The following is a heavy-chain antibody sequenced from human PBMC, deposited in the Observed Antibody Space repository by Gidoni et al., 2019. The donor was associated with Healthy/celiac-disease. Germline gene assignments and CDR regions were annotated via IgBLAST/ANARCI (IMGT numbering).Heavy chain of an antibody. D-gene: IGHD3-10*01. J-gene: IGHJ4*02. CDR3: LRFGEFVDY. CDR1: GFTFSGSA. Sequence: EVQLVESGGGLVQPGGSLKLSCAASGFTFSGSAMHWVRQASGKGLEWVGRIRSKANSYATAYAASVKGRFTISRDDSKNTAYLQMNSLKTEDTAVYYCLRFGEFVDYWGQGTLVTVSS. CDR2: IRSKANSYAT. V-gene: IGHV3-73*02.